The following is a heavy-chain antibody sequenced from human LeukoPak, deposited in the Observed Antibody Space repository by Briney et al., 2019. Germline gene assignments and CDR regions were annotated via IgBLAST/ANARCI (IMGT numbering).Heavy chain of an antibody. D-gene: IGHD2-2*01. J-gene: IGHJ3*02. CDR2: IYYSGGT. V-gene: IGHV4-59*08. CDR3: ARNQLLSLDAFDI. CDR1: GGSMRSYY. Sequence: SETLSLTCTVYGGSMRSYYWSLLRQPPGKGPEWIGYIYYSGGTNYNPSLKSRVTISADTSKNHFSLRLSSVTAADTAVYYCARNQLLSLDAFDIWGQGTMVTVSS.